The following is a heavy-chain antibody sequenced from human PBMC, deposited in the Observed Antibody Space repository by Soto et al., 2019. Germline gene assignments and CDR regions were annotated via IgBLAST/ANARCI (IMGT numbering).Heavy chain of an antibody. D-gene: IGHD5-12*01. Sequence: QLRLQESGSGVVKTSESLSLTCTVFGASISYGGYSWSWIRQSPGRGLEWIGHITHLENTYFNPSFKSRVSMSIYRTMNHFSLKVTSMPAAAKGRYFCVRGGGNDPFEYWGQGIQVTVSS. CDR3: VRGGGNDPFEY. CDR2: ITHLENT. J-gene: IGHJ4*02. CDR1: GASISYGGYS. V-gene: IGHV4-30-2*06.